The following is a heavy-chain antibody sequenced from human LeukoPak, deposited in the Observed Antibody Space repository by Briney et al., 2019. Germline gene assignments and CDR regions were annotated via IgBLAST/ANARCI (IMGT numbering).Heavy chain of an antibody. CDR3: ARDLEYYLGSGSYYYYYYGMDV. J-gene: IGHJ6*02. D-gene: IGHD3-10*01. Sequence: GRSLRLSCAASGFTFSSYGMHWVRQAPGKGLEWVAVILYDGSNKYYADSVKGRFTISRDNSKNTLYLQMNSLRAEDTAVYYCARDLEYYLGSGSYYYYYYGMDVWGQGTTVTVSS. CDR2: ILYDGSNK. CDR1: GFTFSSYG. V-gene: IGHV3-33*01.